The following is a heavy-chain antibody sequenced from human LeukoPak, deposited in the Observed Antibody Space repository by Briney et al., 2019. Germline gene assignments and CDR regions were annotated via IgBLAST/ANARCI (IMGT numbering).Heavy chain of an antibody. Sequence: KPGGSLRLSCAAPGFSFSSYSMSWVRQAPGKGLEWVSFISRSSSDIHHADSVKGRFTISRDNAKNSLYLQMNSLRAEDTAVYYCARDLPAAVDWGQGTLVTVSS. CDR3: ARDLPAAVD. CDR1: GFSFSSYS. D-gene: IGHD2-2*01. CDR2: ISRSSSDI. V-gene: IGHV3-21*01. J-gene: IGHJ4*02.